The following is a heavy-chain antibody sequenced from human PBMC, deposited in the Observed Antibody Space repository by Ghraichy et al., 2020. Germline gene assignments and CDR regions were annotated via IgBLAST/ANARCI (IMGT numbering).Heavy chain of an antibody. J-gene: IGHJ5*02. CDR3: ARAAPRIVGATTGYWFDP. CDR1: GSPFTASF. Sequence: ASVKVSCKVSGSPFTASFIHRERQAPGQGLEWMGWINPNSGGTNYAQKFQGRVTMTRDTSISTAYMELSRLRSDDTAVYYCARAAPRIVGATTGYWFDPWGQGTLVTVSS. D-gene: IGHD1-26*01. V-gene: IGHV1-2*02. CDR2: INPNSGGT.